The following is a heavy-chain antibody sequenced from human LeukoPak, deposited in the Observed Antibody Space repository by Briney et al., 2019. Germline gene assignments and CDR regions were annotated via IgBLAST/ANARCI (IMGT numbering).Heavy chain of an antibody. J-gene: IGHJ6*03. V-gene: IGHV1-8*03. CDR3: ARGGRYCSSTSCYWRNGYYYYMDV. D-gene: IGHD2-2*01. Sequence: ASVKVSCKASGYTFTSYDINWVRQATGQGLEWMGWMNPNSGNTGYAQKFQGRVTITRNTSISTAYMELSSLRSEDTAVYYCARGGRYCSSTSCYWRNGYYYYMDVWGKGTTVTVSS. CDR2: MNPNSGNT. CDR1: GYTFTSYD.